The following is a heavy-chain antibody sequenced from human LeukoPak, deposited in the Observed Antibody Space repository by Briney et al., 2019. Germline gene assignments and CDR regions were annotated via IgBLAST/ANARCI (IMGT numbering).Heavy chain of an antibody. CDR2: IHSSGGT. D-gene: IGHD4-17*01. J-gene: IGHJ5*02. Sequence: AGGSLRLSCAASGFTFSSYSMNWVRQAPGRGLEWVSAIHSSGGTYYADSVKGQFTISRDTSKNTLYLQINSLRVEDTAVYYCIVFGDSNHWGQGTLVTVSS. V-gene: IGHV3-53*01. CDR3: IVFGDSNH. CDR1: GFTFSSYS.